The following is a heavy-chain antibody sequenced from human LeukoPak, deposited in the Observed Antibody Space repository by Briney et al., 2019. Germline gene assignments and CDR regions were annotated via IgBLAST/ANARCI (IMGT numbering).Heavy chain of an antibody. D-gene: IGHD4-17*01. CDR1: GFTFSNAW. V-gene: IGHV3-15*01. Sequence: PWGSLRLSCAASGFTFSNAWMSWVRQAPGKGLEWVGRIKSKTDGGTTDYAAPVKGRFTISRDDSINMMYLQMNTLKTEDKAVYYCTTDPRTTDPDAFDIWGQGTMVTVSS. CDR3: TTDPRTTDPDAFDI. J-gene: IGHJ3*02. CDR2: IKSKTDGGTT.